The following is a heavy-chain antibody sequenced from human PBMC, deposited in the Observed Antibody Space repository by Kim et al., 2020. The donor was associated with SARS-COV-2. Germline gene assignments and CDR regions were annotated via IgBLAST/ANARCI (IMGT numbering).Heavy chain of an antibody. V-gene: IGHV1-69*04. CDR3: ARLEAIRGGVIINYVMDV. Sequence: SVKVSCKASGGTFSSYAISWVRQAPGQGLEWMGRIIPILGIANYAQKFQGRVTINADKSTSTAYMERSSLRSEDTAVYYCARLEAIRGGVIINYVMDVW. CDR2: IIPILGIA. D-gene: IGHD3-10*01. CDR1: GGTFSSYA. J-gene: IGHJ6*01.